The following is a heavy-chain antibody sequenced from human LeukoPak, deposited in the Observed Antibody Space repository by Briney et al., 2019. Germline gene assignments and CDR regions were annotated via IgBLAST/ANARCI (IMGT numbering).Heavy chain of an antibody. J-gene: IGHJ4*02. D-gene: IGHD3-3*01. CDR1: GFTFSSYG. CDR2: IRYDGSNK. CDR3: AKEEKYYDFWSGYLYYFDY. V-gene: IGHV3-30*02. Sequence: GGSLRLSCAASGFTFSSYGMHWVRQAPGKGLEWVAFIRYDGSNKYYADSVKGRFTISRDNSKNTLYLQMNSLRAEDTAVYYCAKEEKYYDFWSGYLYYFDYWGQGTLVTVSS.